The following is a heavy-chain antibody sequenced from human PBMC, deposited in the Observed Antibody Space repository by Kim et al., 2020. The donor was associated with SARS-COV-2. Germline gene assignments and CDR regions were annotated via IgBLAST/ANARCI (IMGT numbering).Heavy chain of an antibody. Sequence: SPSFQGQVTISAEKSISTAYLQWSSLKASDTAMYYCAGKYQLLLGDAFDIWGQGTMVTVSS. J-gene: IGHJ3*02. CDR3: AGKYQLLLGDAFDI. V-gene: IGHV5-51*01. D-gene: IGHD2-2*01.